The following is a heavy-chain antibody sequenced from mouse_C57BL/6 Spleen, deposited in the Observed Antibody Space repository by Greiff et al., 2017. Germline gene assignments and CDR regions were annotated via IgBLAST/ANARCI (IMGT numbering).Heavy chain of an antibody. CDR3: ARNLLDYDYDMIAY. D-gene: IGHD2-4*01. Sequence: VQLKESGAELVKPGASVKLSCTASGFTIKDYYMHWVKQRTEQGLEWIGRIDPEDGDTKYAPKFQGKATLTADTSSHTAYLQRSSLTSEDTAVYYWARNLLDYDYDMIAYWGQGTLVTVSA. CDR2: IDPEDGDT. V-gene: IGHV14-2*01. J-gene: IGHJ3*01. CDR1: GFTIKDYY.